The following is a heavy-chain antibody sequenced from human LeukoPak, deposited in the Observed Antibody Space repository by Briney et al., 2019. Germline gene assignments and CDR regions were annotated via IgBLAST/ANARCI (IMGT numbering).Heavy chain of an antibody. Sequence: GGSLRLSCAASGFTFSSYWMHWVRQAPGKGLVWVSRINSDESSTSYADSVKGRFTISRDNAKNTLYLQMNSLRVEDTAVYYCARFYSYGHFDYWGQGTLVTVSS. J-gene: IGHJ4*02. CDR3: ARFYSYGHFDY. V-gene: IGHV3-74*01. CDR1: GFTFSSYW. CDR2: INSDESST. D-gene: IGHD5-18*01.